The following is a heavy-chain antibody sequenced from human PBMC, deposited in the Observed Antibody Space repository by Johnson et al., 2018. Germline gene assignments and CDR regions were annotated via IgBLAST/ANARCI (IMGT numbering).Heavy chain of an antibody. CDR3: TAEWDGFDM. V-gene: IGHV3-7*01. CDR2: IKQDGSDK. J-gene: IGHJ3*02. CDR1: GFTFSSYA. Sequence: EVQLVQSGGGLVQPGGSLRLSCAASGFTFSSYAMNWVRQAPGKGLEWVANIKQDGSDKGYVASVKGRFSISRDNAKKSGYMQMNNLRVEDTAVYYCTAEWDGFDMWGQGTLVTVSS.